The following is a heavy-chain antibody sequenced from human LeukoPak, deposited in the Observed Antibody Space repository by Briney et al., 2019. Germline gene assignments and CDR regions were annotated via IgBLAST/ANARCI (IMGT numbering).Heavy chain of an antibody. CDR3: ARHPQSVSRWLPRGAFDI. V-gene: IGHV4-30-4*01. D-gene: IGHD5-24*01. CDR1: GGSISSVDYY. J-gene: IGHJ3*02. Sequence: SETLSLTCTVSGGSISSVDYYWGWVRQPPGKGLEWIGYIYYSGSTYYNPSLKSRVTISVDTSKNQFSLKLSSVTAADTAVYYCARHPQSVSRWLPRGAFDIWGPGTMVTVSS. CDR2: IYYSGST.